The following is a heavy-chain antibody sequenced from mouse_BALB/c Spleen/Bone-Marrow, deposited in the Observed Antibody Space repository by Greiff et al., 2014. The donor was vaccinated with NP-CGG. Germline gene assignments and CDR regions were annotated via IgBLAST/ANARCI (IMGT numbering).Heavy chain of an antibody. CDR2: IYPYNGVS. V-gene: IGHV1-31*01. CDR3: ESLGKYFDV. CDR1: GYSFTGCY. Sequence: VQLQQSGPELVKPGASVKISCKASGYSFTGCYMHWVKQSHGNSLDWIGYIYPYNGVSSYNQKFKGKATLTVDKSSSTAYMELPTLASANSSVSYCESLGKYFDVWGAGTSVTVSS. J-gene: IGHJ1*01. D-gene: IGHD4-1*01.